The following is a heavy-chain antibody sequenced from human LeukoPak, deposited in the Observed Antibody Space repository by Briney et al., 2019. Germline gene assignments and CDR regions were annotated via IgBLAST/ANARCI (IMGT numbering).Heavy chain of an antibody. J-gene: IGHJ6*02. Sequence: PSETLSLTCAVYGGSFSGYYWSWIRQPPGKGLEWIGEINHSGSTNYNPSLKSRVTISVDTSKNQFSLKLSSVTAADTAVYYCARGVVPAAIRPYYYYGMDVWGQGTTVTVSS. V-gene: IGHV4-34*01. CDR3: ARGVVPAAIRPYYYYGMDV. CDR2: INHSGST. D-gene: IGHD2-2*02. CDR1: GGSFSGYY.